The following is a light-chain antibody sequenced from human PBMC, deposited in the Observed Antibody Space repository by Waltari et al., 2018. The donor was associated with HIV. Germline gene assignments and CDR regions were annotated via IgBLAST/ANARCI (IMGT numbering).Light chain of an antibody. CDR2: GAS. CDR1: QSIISNY. CDR3: QQYGSSPIA. J-gene: IGKJ5*01. V-gene: IGKV3-20*01. Sequence: ETVLTQSPGTLSLSPGERATLSCRASQSIISNYVAWYQQKPGQAPRLRIYGASKRATGIPDRFRGSGSGTDFTLTISRLEPEDFAVYYCQQYGSSPIAFGQGTRLEIK.